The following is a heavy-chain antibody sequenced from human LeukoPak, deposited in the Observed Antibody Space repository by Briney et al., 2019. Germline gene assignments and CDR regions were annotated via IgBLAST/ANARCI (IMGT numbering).Heavy chain of an antibody. V-gene: IGHV3-30-3*01. Sequence: GGSLRLSCAASGFTFSSYAMHWVRQAPGKGLDWVAVISYDGSNKYYADSVKGRFTISRDNSKNTLYLQMNSLRAEDTAVYYCARDAALWTGGFDYWGQGTLVTVSS. CDR3: ARDAALWTGGFDY. CDR1: GFTFSSYA. J-gene: IGHJ4*02. D-gene: IGHD3/OR15-3a*01. CDR2: ISYDGSNK.